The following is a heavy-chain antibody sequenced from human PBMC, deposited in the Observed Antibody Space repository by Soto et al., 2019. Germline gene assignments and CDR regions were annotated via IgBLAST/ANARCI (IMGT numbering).Heavy chain of an antibody. CDR2: ISSSSRYI. CDR3: ARDRLVAATSAPPYCYYGMDV. D-gene: IGHD2-15*01. V-gene: IGHV3-21*01. Sequence: GGSLRFSCATSGFTFSSYSMNWVRQAPGMGLEWVSSISSSSRYIYYADSVRGRFTISRDNAKNSLYLQINSLRAEDTAVYYCARDRLVAATSAPPYCYYGMDVWGQGTTVTAP. J-gene: IGHJ6*02. CDR1: GFTFSSYS.